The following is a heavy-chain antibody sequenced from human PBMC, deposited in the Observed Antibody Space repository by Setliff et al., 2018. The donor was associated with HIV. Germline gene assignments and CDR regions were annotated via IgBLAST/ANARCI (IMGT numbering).Heavy chain of an antibody. Sequence: SETLSLTCTVSGVPTSASTYYWGWIRQPPGKGLDWIGYISYSGKTYYNPSLKSRVTISVDTSNNHFSLRLNSVTAADTAIYYCLLSDSSWYPNYYYYMDVWGKGTTVTVSS. CDR3: LLSDSSWYPNYYYYMDV. CDR1: GVPTSASTYY. D-gene: IGHD6-13*01. V-gene: IGHV4-39*02. J-gene: IGHJ6*03. CDR2: ISYSGKT.